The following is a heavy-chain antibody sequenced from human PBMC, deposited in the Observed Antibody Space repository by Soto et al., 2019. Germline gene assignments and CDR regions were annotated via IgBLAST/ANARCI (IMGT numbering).Heavy chain of an antibody. D-gene: IGHD5-12*01. CDR2: IYISGTT. J-gene: IGHJ4*02. V-gene: IGHV4-30-4*01. CDR1: GVSIGSGDYY. Sequence: QVQLQESGPGLVKPSQTLSLTCNVSGVSIGSGDYYWSWIRQPPGKGLEWIGYIYISGTTYYNPSLKSRLTISLDTSRNVFSLKLRSVTAAYTVVYYCARVPPPYSFSYDDWGQGTLVTVSS. CDR3: ARVPPPYSFSYDD.